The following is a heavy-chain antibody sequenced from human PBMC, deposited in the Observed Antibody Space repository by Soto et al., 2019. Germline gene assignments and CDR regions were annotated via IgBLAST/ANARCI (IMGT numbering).Heavy chain of an antibody. D-gene: IGHD6-19*01. CDR1: GYPVTAYY. Sequence: QLHLVQSGAVVKKPGASVTVSCSASGYPVTAYYMHWVRQAPGRGLEWMGGINPATGAAKYTQTFQGRVTVTRDTPTSTVFMELSGRTSGDTSVFYGARGGGVGVAGSAAFDMWGQGTLVTVSS. CDR3: ARGGGVGVAGSAAFDM. CDR2: INPATGAA. V-gene: IGHV1-2*02. J-gene: IGHJ3*02.